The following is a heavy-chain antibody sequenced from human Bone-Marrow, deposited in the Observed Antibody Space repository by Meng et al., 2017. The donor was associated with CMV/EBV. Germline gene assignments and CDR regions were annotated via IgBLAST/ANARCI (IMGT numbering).Heavy chain of an antibody. J-gene: IGHJ3*02. D-gene: IGHD3-9*01. CDR3: ARGKDDIPSAAFAI. Sequence: GESLKISCAASEISFSDNYMSWIRQAPGKGLEWLSYISSSGTTIFYADSVKGRFTISRDNAKNSLYLQMNSLRAEDTAVYYCARGKDDIPSAAFAIWGPGARVTGSS. CDR1: EISFSDNY. V-gene: IGHV3-11*01. CDR2: ISSSGTTI.